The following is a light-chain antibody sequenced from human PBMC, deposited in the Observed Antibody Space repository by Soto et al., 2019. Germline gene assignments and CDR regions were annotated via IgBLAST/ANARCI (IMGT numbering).Light chain of an antibody. CDR2: DNN. V-gene: IGLV1-51*01. J-gene: IGLJ6*01. CDR1: SSNIGNNN. CDR3: GTWDSSLSALNV. Sequence: QSVLTQPPSVSAAPGQKVTISCSGSSSNIGNNNVSSKQQFPGASPKLLIYDNNKRPSGIPDRFSGSKSGTSATLGITGLQTGDEADYYCGTWDSSLSALNVFGSGTQLTVL.